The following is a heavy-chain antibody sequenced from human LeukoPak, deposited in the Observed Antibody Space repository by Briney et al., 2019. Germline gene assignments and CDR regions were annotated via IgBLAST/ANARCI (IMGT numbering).Heavy chain of an antibody. Sequence: HAGGFLRLSCAASGFTFSSNAMNWVRQAPGKGLEWVSTISGSGGITYYTDSVKGRFTISRDNSKNTLYLQMNSLRAEDTAVYYCAKAPDLLTGYCFDYWGQGTLDTVSS. CDR1: GFTFSSNA. J-gene: IGHJ4*02. CDR2: ISGSGGIT. V-gene: IGHV3-23*01. CDR3: AKAPDLLTGYCFDY. D-gene: IGHD3-9*01.